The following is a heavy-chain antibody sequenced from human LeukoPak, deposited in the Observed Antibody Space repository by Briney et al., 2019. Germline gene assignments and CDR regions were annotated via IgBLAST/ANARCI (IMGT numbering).Heavy chain of an antibody. D-gene: IGHD2-2*01. V-gene: IGHV3-7*01. CDR1: GFTFSSYW. Sequence: PGGSLRLSCAASGFTFSSYWMSWVRQAPGKGLEWVAYIKQDGSEKYYVDSVKGRFTISRDNAKNSLYLQMNSLRAEDTAVYYCARVGDCSSTSCYYYYYYYYGMDVWGQGTTVTVSS. CDR2: IKQDGSEK. CDR3: ARVGDCSSTSCYYYYYYYYGMDV. J-gene: IGHJ6*02.